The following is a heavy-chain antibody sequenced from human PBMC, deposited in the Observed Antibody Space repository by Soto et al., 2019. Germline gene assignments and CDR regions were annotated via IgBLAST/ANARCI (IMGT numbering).Heavy chain of an antibody. CDR1: GFTFTDYW. D-gene: IGHD3-3*01. CDR2: INQDGSEK. Sequence: EVQLVESGGALVQPGGSLRLSCAASGFTFTDYWMNWVRQAPGKGLEWVANINQDGSEKYYVDSVKGRFTISRDNAKKSLYLQMNSLRAEDTAVYYCAIMIFGLGTDHWGQGTLVTVSS. V-gene: IGHV3-7*01. J-gene: IGHJ5*02. CDR3: AIMIFGLGTDH.